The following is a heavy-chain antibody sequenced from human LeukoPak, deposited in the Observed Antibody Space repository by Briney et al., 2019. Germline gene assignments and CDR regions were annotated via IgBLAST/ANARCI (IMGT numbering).Heavy chain of an antibody. CDR2: ISAYNGNT. Sequence: ASVKVSCKASGYTFTSYGISWVRQAPGQGLEWMGWISAYNGNTNYAQKFQGRVTMTRDTSTSTVYMELSSLRSEDTAVYYCARGSSWEDYFDYWGQGTLVTVSS. V-gene: IGHV1-18*01. CDR3: ARGSSWEDYFDY. D-gene: IGHD1-26*01. J-gene: IGHJ4*02. CDR1: GYTFTSYG.